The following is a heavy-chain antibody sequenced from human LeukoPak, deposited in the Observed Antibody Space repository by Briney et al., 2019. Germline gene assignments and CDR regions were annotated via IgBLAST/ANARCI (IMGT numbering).Heavy chain of an antibody. D-gene: IGHD6-19*01. CDR1: GYTFTGYY. J-gene: IGHJ4*02. Sequence: ASVKVSCKASGYTFTGYYMHWVRQAPGQGLEWMGWISAYNGNTNYAQKLQGRVTMTTDTSTSTAYMELRSLRSDDTAVYYCARDEGIAVAGTYDYWGQGTLVTVSS. CDR2: ISAYNGNT. V-gene: IGHV1-18*04. CDR3: ARDEGIAVAGTYDY.